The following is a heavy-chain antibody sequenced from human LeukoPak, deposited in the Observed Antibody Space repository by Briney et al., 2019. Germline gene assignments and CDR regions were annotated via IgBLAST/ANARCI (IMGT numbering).Heavy chain of an antibody. CDR3: ARDDGYCSAGSCYHFDY. J-gene: IGHJ4*02. CDR2: IKQDGTEK. CDR1: GFTFSSYW. V-gene: IGHV3-7*03. Sequence: PGGSLRLSCAASGFTFSSYWLSWVRQAPGKGLEWVANIKQDGTEKYYVDSVKGRFTISRDNAKNSLYLQMNSLGVEDTAVYYCARDDGYCSAGSCYHFDYWGQGTLVTVSS. D-gene: IGHD2-15*01.